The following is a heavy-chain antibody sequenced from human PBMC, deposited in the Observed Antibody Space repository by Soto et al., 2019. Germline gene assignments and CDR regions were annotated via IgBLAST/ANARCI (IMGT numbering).Heavy chain of an antibody. D-gene: IGHD5-18*01. CDR1: GYTFTGYY. J-gene: IGHJ6*02. CDR3: ARGRTALKRYYYGMDV. CDR2: INPNSGGT. V-gene: IGHV1-2*02. Sequence: SVKVSCKASGYTFTGYYMHWVRQAPGQGLEWMGWINPNSGGTNYAQKFQGRVTMTRDTSISTAYMELSRLRSDDTAAYYCARGRTALKRYYYGMDVWGQGTTVTVSS.